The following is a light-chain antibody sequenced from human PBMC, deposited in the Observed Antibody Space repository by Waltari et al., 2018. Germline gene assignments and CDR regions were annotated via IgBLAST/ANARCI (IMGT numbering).Light chain of an antibody. V-gene: IGLV1-47*01. CDR2: RNN. CDR1: SSNIGSNY. CDR3: AAWDDSLSGWV. Sequence: QSVLTQPPSASGTPGQRVTISCSGSSSNIGSNYVYWYQQLPGTAPKLLIYRNNTRPSGVPDRLSGSKSGTSASLAISGLRSEDEADYYCAAWDDSLSGWVFGGGTKLTVL. J-gene: IGLJ3*02.